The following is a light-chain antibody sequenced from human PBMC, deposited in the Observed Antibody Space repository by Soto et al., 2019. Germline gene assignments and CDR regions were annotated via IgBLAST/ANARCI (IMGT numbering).Light chain of an antibody. CDR2: AAS. CDR1: QSISSY. CDR3: RQSYTVPYT. V-gene: IGKV1-39*01. Sequence: DIQMTQSPSSLSASVGDRVTITCRASQSISSYLNWYQREPGKAPKLLIYAASSLQSGVPSRFSGSGSGTDFTLTISSLQPEDSATYYCRQSYTVPYTFGQGTKLEVK. J-gene: IGKJ2*01.